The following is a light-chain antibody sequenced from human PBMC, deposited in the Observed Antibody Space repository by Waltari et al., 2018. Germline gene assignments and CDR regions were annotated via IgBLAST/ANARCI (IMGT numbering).Light chain of an antibody. CDR3: HQYGSSPRG. CDR2: ATS. V-gene: IGKV3-20*01. Sequence: EIVLTQSPGTLSLSPGERATLSCRATESVSSSYLAWYQQKPGQAPRLLIYATSTRATGIPDRFSGSGSGTDFTLTISRLEPEDFAVYYCHQYGSSPRGFGQGTRLEIK. CDR1: ESVSSSY. J-gene: IGKJ5*01.